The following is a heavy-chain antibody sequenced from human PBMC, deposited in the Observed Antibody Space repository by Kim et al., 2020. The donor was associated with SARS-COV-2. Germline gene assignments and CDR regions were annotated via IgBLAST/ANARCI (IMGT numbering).Heavy chain of an antibody. D-gene: IGHD3-16*02. J-gene: IGHJ5*02. Sequence: ASVKVSCKASGYTFTGYYMHWVRQAPGQGLEWMGRINPNSGGTNYAQKFQGRVTMTRDTSISTAYMELSRLRSDDTAVYYCARDARWGGDPENWFDPWGQGTLVTVSS. CDR2: INPNSGGT. CDR3: ARDARWGGDPENWFDP. V-gene: IGHV1-2*06. CDR1: GYTFTGYY.